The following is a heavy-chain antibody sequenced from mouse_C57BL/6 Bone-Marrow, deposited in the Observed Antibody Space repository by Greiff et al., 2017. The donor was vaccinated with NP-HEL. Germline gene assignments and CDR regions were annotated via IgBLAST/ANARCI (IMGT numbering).Heavy chain of an antibody. J-gene: IGHJ3*01. Sequence: VKLQESGPELVKPGASVKISCKASGYAFSSSWMNWVKQRPGKGLEWIGRIYPGDGDTNYNGKFKGKATLTADKSSSTAYMQLSSLTSEDSAVYFCARGDYYGSSLFAYWGQGTLVTVSA. CDR2: IYPGDGDT. V-gene: IGHV1-82*01. D-gene: IGHD1-1*01. CDR1: GYAFSSSW. CDR3: ARGDYYGSSLFAY.